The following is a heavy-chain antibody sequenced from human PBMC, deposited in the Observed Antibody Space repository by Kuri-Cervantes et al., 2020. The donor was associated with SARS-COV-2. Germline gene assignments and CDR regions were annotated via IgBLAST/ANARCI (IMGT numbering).Heavy chain of an antibody. Sequence: ESLKISCAFYGESFSGYYWNWIRQSPGKGLEWSGEVNHRGNTNYNPSLKSRVTISLDTSNNQVSLRLTSATAADTAVYYCGKVSSLQLWHRYFDSWGQGTLVTVSS. CDR2: VNHRGNT. D-gene: IGHD1-1*01. CDR1: GESFSGYY. CDR3: GKVSSLQLWHRYFDS. J-gene: IGHJ4*02. V-gene: IGHV4-34*01.